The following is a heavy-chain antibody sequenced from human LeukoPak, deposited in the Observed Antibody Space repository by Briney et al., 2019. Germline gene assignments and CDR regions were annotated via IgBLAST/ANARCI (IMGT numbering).Heavy chain of an antibody. V-gene: IGHV4-34*01. CDR1: GGSFSGYY. J-gene: IGHJ4*02. Sequence: SETLSLTYAVYGGSFSGYYWSWIRQPPGKGLEWIGEINHSGSTNYNPSLKSRVTISVDTSKNQFSLKLSSVTAADTAVYYCARGKGDYDHFDYWGQGTLVTVSS. CDR3: ARGKGDYDHFDY. D-gene: IGHD4-17*01. CDR2: INHSGST.